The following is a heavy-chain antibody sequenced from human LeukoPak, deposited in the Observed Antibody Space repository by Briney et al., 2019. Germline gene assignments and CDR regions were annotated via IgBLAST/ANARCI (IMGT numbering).Heavy chain of an antibody. V-gene: IGHV3-66*04. J-gene: IGHJ3*02. Sequence: GGSLRLSCAASGFTVSSNYVSWVRQAPGKGLEWVSVIYSGGSTYYADSVKGRFTISRDNSKNTLYLQMNSLRAEDTAVYCCARRLYRSGSYYDAFDIWGQGTMVTVSS. CDR2: IYSGGST. CDR1: GFTVSSNY. CDR3: ARRLYRSGSYYDAFDI. D-gene: IGHD3-10*01.